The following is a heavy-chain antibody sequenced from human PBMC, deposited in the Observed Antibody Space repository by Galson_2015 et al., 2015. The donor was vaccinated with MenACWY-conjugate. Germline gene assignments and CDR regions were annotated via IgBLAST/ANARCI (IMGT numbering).Heavy chain of an antibody. CDR1: GFTFSSHA. D-gene: IGHD4-23*01. Sequence: SLRLSCAASGFTFSSHAMNWVRQAPGKGLEWVSVIGSSGITTYYADSVKGRFTISRDNSKNTLYLQMNSLRAEDTAIYYCAKRSTEVVRPFDSWGQATLVTVSS. CDR2: IGSSGITT. CDR3: AKRSTEVVRPFDS. V-gene: IGHV3-23*05. J-gene: IGHJ4*02.